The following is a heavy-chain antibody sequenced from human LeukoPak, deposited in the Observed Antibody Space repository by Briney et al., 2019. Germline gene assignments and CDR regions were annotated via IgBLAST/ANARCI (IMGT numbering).Heavy chain of an antibody. Sequence: PGGSLRLSCAASGFTFSAYAMSWVRQSPGRGLEWVSGISASGGSTKSADSVKGRFTVSRDNSKNTVFLQMNSLRAADTAVYYCAREWRDGFREGNDYWGQGTLVTVAS. CDR2: ISASGGST. CDR1: GFTFSAYA. CDR3: AREWRDGFREGNDY. V-gene: IGHV3-23*01. D-gene: IGHD5-24*01. J-gene: IGHJ4*02.